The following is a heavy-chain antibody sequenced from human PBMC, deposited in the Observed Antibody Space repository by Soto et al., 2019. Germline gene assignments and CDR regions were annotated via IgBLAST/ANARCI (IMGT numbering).Heavy chain of an antibody. CDR2: ISSSSSYT. V-gene: IGHV3-11*05. D-gene: IGHD5-12*01. CDR1: GFTFSDYY. J-gene: IGHJ4*02. CDR3: ARDHHRYSGYDYVDY. Sequence: QVQQVESGGGLVKPGGSLRLSCAASGFTFSDYYMSWIRQAPGKGLEWVSYISSSSSYTNYADSVKGRFTISRDNAKNSLYLQMNSLRAEDTAVYYCARDHHRYSGYDYVDYWGQGTLVTVSS.